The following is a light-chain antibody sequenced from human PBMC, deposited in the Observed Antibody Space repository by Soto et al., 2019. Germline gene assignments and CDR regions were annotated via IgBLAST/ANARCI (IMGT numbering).Light chain of an antibody. V-gene: IGLV1-40*01. J-gene: IGLJ1*01. Sequence: QSALTQPPSASGTPGQRVTISCSVSSSNIGSKTVNWYQQLPGTAPKLLIYGNSNRPSGVPDRFSGSKSGTSASLAITGLQAEDEADYYCQSYDSSLSASYVFGTGTKVTVL. CDR1: SSNIGSKT. CDR2: GNS. CDR3: QSYDSSLSASYV.